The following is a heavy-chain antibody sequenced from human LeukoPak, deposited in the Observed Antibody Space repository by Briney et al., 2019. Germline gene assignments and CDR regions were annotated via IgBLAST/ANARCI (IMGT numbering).Heavy chain of an antibody. J-gene: IGHJ3*02. CDR2: INPNSGGT. Sequence: ASGKVSCKAAGYTFTGYYMHWVRQAPGQGLEWRGWINPNSGGTNYAQKVQGWVTMTRDTAIGTAYMALSRLRSDDTAVYYGARVYSGSATDRDVAFDIWGQGAMVTVSS. V-gene: IGHV1-2*04. CDR3: ARVYSGSATDRDVAFDI. D-gene: IGHD1-26*01. CDR1: GYTFTGYY.